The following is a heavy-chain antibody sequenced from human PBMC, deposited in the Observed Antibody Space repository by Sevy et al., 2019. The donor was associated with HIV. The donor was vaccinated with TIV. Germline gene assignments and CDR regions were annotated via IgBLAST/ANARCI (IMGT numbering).Heavy chain of an antibody. V-gene: IGHV3-30-3*01. Sequence: GGSLRLSCAASGFTFSSYAMHWVRQAPGKGLEWVAVISYDGSNKYYADSVKGRFTISRDNSKNTLYLQMNSLRAEDTAVYYCARDPYLGQGPIIAAAGGDGFDYWGQGTLVTVSS. CDR2: ISYDGSNK. CDR3: ARDPYLGQGPIIAAAGGDGFDY. J-gene: IGHJ4*02. CDR1: GFTFSSYA. D-gene: IGHD6-13*01.